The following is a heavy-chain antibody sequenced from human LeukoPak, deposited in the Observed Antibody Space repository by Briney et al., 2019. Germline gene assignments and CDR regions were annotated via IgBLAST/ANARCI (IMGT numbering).Heavy chain of an antibody. CDR3: AKSILVGTHAFDI. V-gene: IGHV3-23*01. D-gene: IGHD1-26*01. Sequence: GGSLRLSCAASGFTFNTYAMSWVRQAPGKGLEWVSISGSSGNTFYADSVKGRFTISRDNSKNMLYLQMNSLRAEDTAVYYCAKSILVGTHAFDIWGQGTMATVSS. CDR1: GFTFNTYA. J-gene: IGHJ3*02. CDR2: SGSSGNT.